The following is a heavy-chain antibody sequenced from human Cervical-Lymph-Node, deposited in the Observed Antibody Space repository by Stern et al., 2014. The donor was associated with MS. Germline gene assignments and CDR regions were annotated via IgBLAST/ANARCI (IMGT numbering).Heavy chain of an antibody. CDR2: ISAHSGKT. CDR3: ARDRDYAFDL. CDR1: GYTFASNG. Sequence: QVQLVQSGIEVKRAGASVRVSCKASGYTFASNGISWVRQAPGKGLQWMGWISAHSGKTNLAQKFQDRLTLTRDTSTATASLELRNLRPDDMAVYYCARDRDYAFDLWGQGTMVTVS. J-gene: IGHJ3*01. V-gene: IGHV1-18*03. D-gene: IGHD4-17*01.